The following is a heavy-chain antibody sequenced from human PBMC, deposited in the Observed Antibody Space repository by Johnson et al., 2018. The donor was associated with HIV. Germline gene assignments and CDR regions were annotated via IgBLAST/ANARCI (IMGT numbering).Heavy chain of an antibody. J-gene: IGHJ3*02. D-gene: IGHD4-23*01. V-gene: IGHV3-30*01. CDR1: RFTFSSYA. CDR2: ISYDGSKR. CDR3: ASGEDYGGNYGALDI. Sequence: QVQLVESGGGVVQPGRSLRLSCAASRFTFSSYAMHWVRQAPGKGLEWVAVISYDGSKRYYADSVRGRFTISRDNSKNTLYLQVNGLRVEDTAVFYCASGEDYGGNYGALDIWGQGTMVTVCS.